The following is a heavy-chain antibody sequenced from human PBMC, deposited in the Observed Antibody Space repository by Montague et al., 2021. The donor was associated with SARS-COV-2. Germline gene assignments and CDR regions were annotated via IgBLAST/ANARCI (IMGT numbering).Heavy chain of an antibody. CDR2: ICYSGST. V-gene: IGHV4-59*01. J-gene: IGHJ3*02. Sequence: SETLSLTCTVSGGSISSYYWNWIRLPPRKGRESFGVICYSGSTNYNPSLKSRVTISVDTSKNQFSLKLSSVTAADTAVYYCARTPGQIAGDAFDIWGQGTMVTVSS. CDR3: ARTPGQIAGDAFDI. D-gene: IGHD2-21*01. CDR1: GGSISSYY.